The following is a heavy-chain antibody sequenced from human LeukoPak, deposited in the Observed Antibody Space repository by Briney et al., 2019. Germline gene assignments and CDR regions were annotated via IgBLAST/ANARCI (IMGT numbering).Heavy chain of an antibody. Sequence: GGSLRLSCAASGFTFSSYDMHWVRQAPGKGLEWVSAIGTAGDPYYPGSVKGRFTISRENAKNSLYLQMNSLRAGDTAVYCCARGRYSGYDYFIDYWGQGTLVTVSS. D-gene: IGHD5-12*01. CDR2: IGTAGDP. V-gene: IGHV3-13*05. J-gene: IGHJ4*02. CDR3: ARGRYSGYDYFIDY. CDR1: GFTFSSYD.